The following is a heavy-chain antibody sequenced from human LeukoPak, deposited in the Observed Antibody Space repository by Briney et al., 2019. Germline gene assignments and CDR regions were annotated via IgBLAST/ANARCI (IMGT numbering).Heavy chain of an antibody. V-gene: IGHV3-7*01. CDR2: IKQDGSEK. Sequence: GGSLTRACAAAGFTFGSDWMIWVRQAPGKELEWVANIKQDGSEKYYVDSVKSRFTISRDNAKNSLYLQMNSLRAEDTAVYYCARDPVYGSGKWGQGTLVTVSS. D-gene: IGHD3-10*01. CDR1: GFTFGSDW. CDR3: ARDPVYGSGK. J-gene: IGHJ4*02.